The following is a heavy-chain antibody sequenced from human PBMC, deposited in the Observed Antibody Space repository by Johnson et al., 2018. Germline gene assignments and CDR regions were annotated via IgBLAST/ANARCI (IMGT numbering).Heavy chain of an antibody. Sequence: QVQLVQSGAEVKKPGSSXKVSCKASGGTFSSYTISWVRQAPGQGLEWMGRIIPILGIANYAQKFQGRVTITADESTSTAYMELSSPRAEDPAVYYCARDEIFGVVPYYYYGMDVWGQGTTVTVSS. CDR2: IIPILGIA. V-gene: IGHV1-69*04. J-gene: IGHJ6*02. CDR1: GGTFSSYT. CDR3: ARDEIFGVVPYYYYGMDV. D-gene: IGHD3-3*01.